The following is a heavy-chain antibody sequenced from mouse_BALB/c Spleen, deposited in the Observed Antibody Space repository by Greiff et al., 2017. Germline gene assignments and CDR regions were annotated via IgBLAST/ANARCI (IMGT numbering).Heavy chain of an antibody. V-gene: IGHV8-12*01. CDR3: ARRAVDYYAMDY. Sequence: VKLMESGPGILQPSQTLSLTCSFSGFSLSTSGMGVSWIRQPSGKGLEWLAHIYWDDDKRYNPSLKSRLTISKDTSRNQVFLKITSVDTADTATYYCARRAVDYYAMDYWGQGTSVTVSS. CDR2: IYWDDDK. CDR1: GFSLSTSGMG. J-gene: IGHJ4*01.